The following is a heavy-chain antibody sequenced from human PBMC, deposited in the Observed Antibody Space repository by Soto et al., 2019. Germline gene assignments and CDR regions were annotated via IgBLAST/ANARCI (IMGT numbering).Heavy chain of an antibody. Sequence: ASVKVSCKASGYIFTNYDINWVRQATGQGLEYLGWINPNSGNTGYVQKFQGRVTMTRNTSINTAYMELNSLRYEDTAVYYCARGGAIVVVTARFDLWGQGTLVTVSS. CDR2: INPNSGNT. CDR1: GYIFTNYD. V-gene: IGHV1-8*01. D-gene: IGHD2-21*02. CDR3: ARGGAIVVVTARFDL. J-gene: IGHJ5*02.